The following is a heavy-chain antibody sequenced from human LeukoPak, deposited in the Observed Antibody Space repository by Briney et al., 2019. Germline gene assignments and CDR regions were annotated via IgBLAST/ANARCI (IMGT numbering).Heavy chain of an antibody. CDR2: IKQDGSEK. V-gene: IGHV3-7*04. J-gene: IGHJ4*02. D-gene: IGHD3-10*01. CDR1: GFTFSSYW. CDR3: ARDSAGVPFDY. Sequence: GGSLRLSCAASGFTFSSYWMSWVRQAPGKGLEWVANIKQDGSEKYYVDSVKGRFTISRDNAKNSLYLQVNSLRAEDTAVYYCARDSAGVPFDYWGQGTLVTVSS.